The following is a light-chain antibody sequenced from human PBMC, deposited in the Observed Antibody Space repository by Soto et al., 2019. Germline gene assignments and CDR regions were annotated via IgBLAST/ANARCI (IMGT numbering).Light chain of an antibody. V-gene: IGLV2-8*01. CDR1: SSDVGSYKY. J-gene: IGLJ2*01. CDR2: EVN. Sequence: QSALTQPPSASGSPGQSVTISCTGISSDVGSYKYVSWYQQYPGKAPKLMVYEVNKRPSGVPDRFSSSKSGNTASLTVSGLQAEDEADYYCSSNAGSDNLVFGGGTKLTVL. CDR3: SSNAGSDNLV.